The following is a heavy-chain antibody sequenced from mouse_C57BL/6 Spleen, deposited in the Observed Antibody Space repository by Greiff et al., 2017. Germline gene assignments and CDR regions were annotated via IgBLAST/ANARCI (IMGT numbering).Heavy chain of an antibody. CDR1: GFTFSDYY. D-gene: IGHD1-1*01. Sequence: EVQLVESEGGLVQPGSSMKLSCTASGFTFSDYYMAWVRQVPEKGLEWVANINYDGSSTYYLDSLKSRFIISRDNAKNILYLQMSSLKSEDTATHYCARDLPNYYGSSYGYFDVWGTGTTVTVSS. J-gene: IGHJ1*03. CDR2: INYDGSST. CDR3: ARDLPNYYGSSYGYFDV. V-gene: IGHV5-16*01.